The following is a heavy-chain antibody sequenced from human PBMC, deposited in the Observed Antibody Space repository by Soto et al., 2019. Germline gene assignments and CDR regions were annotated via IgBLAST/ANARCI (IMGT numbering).Heavy chain of an antibody. Sequence: QVQLVQSGAEVKKPGASVKVSCKASGYTFTSYGISWVRRAPGQGLEWMGWISAYNGNTNYAQKLQGRVTMTTDTSTSTSYMELRSLRSDDTAVYFSARGGLSDPFYYYYGMDVWGQGTTVIVSS. J-gene: IGHJ6*02. V-gene: IGHV1-18*01. CDR3: ARGGLSDPFYYYYGMDV. D-gene: IGHD3-16*01. CDR2: ISAYNGNT. CDR1: GYTFTSYG.